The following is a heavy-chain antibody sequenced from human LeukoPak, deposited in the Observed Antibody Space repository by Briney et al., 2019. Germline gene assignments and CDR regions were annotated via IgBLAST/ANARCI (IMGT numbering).Heavy chain of an antibody. D-gene: IGHD2-2*01. CDR3: ARGDIVVAPTVGSSAWYDTPFDY. J-gene: IGHJ4*02. V-gene: IGHV1-2*06. CDR1: GYTFSGYY. Sequence: GASVKVSCKASGYTFSGYYLHWVRQAPGQGLEWMGRINPNSGGTNYAQKFQGRITMARDTSISAVYMELSRLTSDDTAFYYCARGDIVVAPTVGSSAWYDTPFDYWGQGTLVTVSS. CDR2: INPNSGGT.